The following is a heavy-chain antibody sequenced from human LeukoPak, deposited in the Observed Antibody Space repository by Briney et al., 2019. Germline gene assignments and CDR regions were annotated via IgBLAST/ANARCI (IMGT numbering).Heavy chain of an antibody. Sequence: GGSLRLSCAASGFTFSSYAMHWVRQAPGKGLEWVAVISYDGSNKYYADSVKGRFTISRDNSKNTLYLQMNSLRAEDTAVYYCARRGLSHYDILTGYDYFDYWGQGTLVTVSS. V-gene: IGHV3-30*04. D-gene: IGHD3-9*01. J-gene: IGHJ4*02. CDR1: GFTFSSYA. CDR2: ISYDGSNK. CDR3: ARRGLSHYDILTGYDYFDY.